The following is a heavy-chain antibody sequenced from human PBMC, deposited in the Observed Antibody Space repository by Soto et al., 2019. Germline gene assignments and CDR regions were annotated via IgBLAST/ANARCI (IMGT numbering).Heavy chain of an antibody. Sequence: SETLSLTCTVSGGSISSGDSYWSWIRQPPGKGLEWIGYIYYTGSTYYSPSLKSRLTISINTSKNQFSLKLNSVTAADTAVYYCASVTRYCSGGGCTPNWFDPWGQGTLVTV. D-gene: IGHD2-15*01. CDR2: IYYTGST. J-gene: IGHJ5*02. CDR3: ASVTRYCSGGGCTPNWFDP. V-gene: IGHV4-30-4*01. CDR1: GGSISSGDSY.